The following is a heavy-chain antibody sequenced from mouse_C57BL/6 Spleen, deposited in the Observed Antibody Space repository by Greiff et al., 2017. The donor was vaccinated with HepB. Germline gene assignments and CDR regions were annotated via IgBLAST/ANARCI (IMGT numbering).Heavy chain of an antibody. J-gene: IGHJ2*01. CDR2: ISDGGSYT. D-gene: IGHD1-1*01. Sequence: EVQGVESGGGLVKPGGSLKLSCAASGFTFSSYAMSWVRQTPEKRLEWVATISDGGSYTYYPDNVKGRFTISRDNAKNNLYLQMSHLKSEDTAMYYCARDQDYYGSREGYYFDYWGQGTTLTVSS. CDR3: ARDQDYYGSREGYYFDY. V-gene: IGHV5-4*01. CDR1: GFTFSSYA.